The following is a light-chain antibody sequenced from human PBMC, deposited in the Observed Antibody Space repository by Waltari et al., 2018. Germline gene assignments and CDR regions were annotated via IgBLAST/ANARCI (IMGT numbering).Light chain of an antibody. V-gene: IGLV3-25*03. J-gene: IGLJ3*02. Sequence: SYELTQPPSVSVSPGPTARITCSGDALPDQYAYWYQQKSGQSPILVMHKDTERPSGIPERFSGSASGTTVTLTITGAQAEDEGDYYCQSTDSSATYWVFGGGTKLTVL. CDR3: QSTDSSATYWV. CDR2: KDT. CDR1: ALPDQY.